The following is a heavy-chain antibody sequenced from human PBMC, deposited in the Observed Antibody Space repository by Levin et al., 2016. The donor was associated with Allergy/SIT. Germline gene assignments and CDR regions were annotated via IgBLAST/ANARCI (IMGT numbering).Heavy chain of an antibody. V-gene: IGHV3-11*06. CDR3: ARWEVYCGGDCYPLYWYFDL. CDR1: GFTFSDYY. D-gene: IGHD2-21*02. J-gene: IGHJ2*01. Sequence: GGSLRLSCAASGFTFSDYYMSWIRQAPGKGLEWVSYISSSSSYTNYADSVKGRFTISRDNAKNSLYLQMNSLRAEDTAVYYCARWEVYCGGDCYPLYWYFDLWGRGTLVTVSS. CDR2: ISSSSSYT.